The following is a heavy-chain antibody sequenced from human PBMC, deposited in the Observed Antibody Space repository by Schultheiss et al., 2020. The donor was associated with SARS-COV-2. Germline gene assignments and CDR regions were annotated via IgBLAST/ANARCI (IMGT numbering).Heavy chain of an antibody. CDR1: GGSFSGCF. Sequence: GSLRLSCAVYGGSFSGCFWSWIRQPPGKGLEWIGEINHSGSTNYNPSLKSRVTISVDKSKNQFSLKLSSVTAADTAVYYCATSPYYDFWSGVYYYGMDVWGQGTTVTVSS. CDR3: ATSPYYDFWSGVYYYGMDV. D-gene: IGHD3-3*01. CDR2: INHSGST. V-gene: IGHV4-34*01. J-gene: IGHJ6*02.